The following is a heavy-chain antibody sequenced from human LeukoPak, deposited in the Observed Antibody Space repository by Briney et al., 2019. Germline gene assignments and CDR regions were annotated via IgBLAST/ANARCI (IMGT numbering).Heavy chain of an antibody. Sequence: SVKVSCKASGYTFTSYGISWVRQAPGQGLEWMGRIIPIFGTANYAQKFQGRVTITTDESTSTAYMELSSLRSEDTAVYYCARDKYSSSSEPDYFDYWGQGTLVTVSS. D-gene: IGHD6-6*01. CDR1: GYTFTSYG. V-gene: IGHV1-69*05. CDR2: IIPIFGTA. CDR3: ARDKYSSSSEPDYFDY. J-gene: IGHJ4*02.